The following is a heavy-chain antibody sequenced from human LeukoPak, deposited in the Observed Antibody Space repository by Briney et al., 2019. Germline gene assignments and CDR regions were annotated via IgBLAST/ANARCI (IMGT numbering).Heavy chain of an antibody. CDR3: ARQPGTGGINL. J-gene: IGHJ4*02. CDR1: GGSISSYI. V-gene: IGHV4-4*09. CDR2: IYTSGST. D-gene: IGHD3-16*01. Sequence: SETLSFTCSVSGGSISSYIWSWIRQPPGKGLEWIGYIYTSGSTDYNPSLKSRVTISVDRSKNQFSLKLNSVTAADTAFYYCARQPGTGGINLWGQGTLVTVSS.